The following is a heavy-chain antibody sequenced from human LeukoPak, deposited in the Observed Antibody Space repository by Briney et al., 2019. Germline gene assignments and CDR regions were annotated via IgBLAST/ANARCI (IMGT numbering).Heavy chain of an antibody. D-gene: IGHD5-24*01. J-gene: IGHJ4*02. Sequence: PSETLSLTCTVSGGSISSRSYYWGWIRQPPGKGLEWIGTIYYSGSTYYNPSLKSRVTISVDTSKNQFSLKLSSVTAADTAVYYCARHGIEMTTDYWGQGTLVTVSS. CDR1: GGSISSRSYY. CDR2: IYYSGST. V-gene: IGHV4-39*01. CDR3: ARHGIEMTTDY.